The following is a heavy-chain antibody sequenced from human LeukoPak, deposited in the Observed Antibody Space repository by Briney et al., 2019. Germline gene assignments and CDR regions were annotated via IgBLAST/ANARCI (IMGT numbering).Heavy chain of an antibody. J-gene: IGHJ4*02. CDR2: ISYDASEK. CDR3: AIVGGSVRGGPDY. Sequence: PGGSLRLSCAASGFTFSSYGMHWVRQAPGKGLEWVAVISYDASEKYFGDSVKGRFTISRDNSKNTLYLQMNSLRAEDTAVYYCAIVGGSVRGGPDYWGQGTLVTVSS. CDR1: GFTFSSYG. V-gene: IGHV3-30*03. D-gene: IGHD3-10*01.